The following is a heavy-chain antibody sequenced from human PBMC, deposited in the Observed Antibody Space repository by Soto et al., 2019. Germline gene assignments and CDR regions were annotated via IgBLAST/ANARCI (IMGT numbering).Heavy chain of an antibody. Sequence: ASVKVSCKASGYTFTSYGISWVRQAPGKGLEWMGGFDPEDGETIYAQKFQGRVTMTEDTSTDTAYMELSSLRSEDTAVYYCATTRWYSNYYYMDVWGKGTTVTVSS. CDR3: ATTRWYSNYYYMDV. V-gene: IGHV1-24*01. CDR2: FDPEDGET. D-gene: IGHD2-15*01. J-gene: IGHJ6*03. CDR1: GYTFTSYG.